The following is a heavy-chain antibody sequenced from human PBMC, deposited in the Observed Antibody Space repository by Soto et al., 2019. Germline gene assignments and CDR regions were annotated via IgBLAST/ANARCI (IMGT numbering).Heavy chain of an antibody. CDR2: ISGSGGST. Sequence: PGGSLRLSCAASGFTFSSYAMSWVRQAPGKGLEWVSAISGSGGSTYYADSVKGRFTISRDNSKNTLYLQMNRLRAEDTAVYYCTPASGYYDSSGYYVDYWGQGTPVTVSS. CDR3: TPASGYYDSSGYYVDY. V-gene: IGHV3-23*01. CDR1: GFTFSSYA. D-gene: IGHD3-22*01. J-gene: IGHJ4*02.